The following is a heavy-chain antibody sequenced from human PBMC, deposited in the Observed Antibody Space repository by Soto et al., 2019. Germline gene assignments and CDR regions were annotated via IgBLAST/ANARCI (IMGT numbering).Heavy chain of an antibody. CDR1: GGSISSGGYY. V-gene: IGHV4-31*03. J-gene: IGHJ1*01. CDR2: IYYSGST. Sequence: QVQLQESGPGLVKPSQTLSLTCTVSGGSISSGGYYWSWIRQHPGKGLEWIGYIYYSGSTYYNPSLKSRGTISVDTSKNQFSLKLSSVTAADTAVYYCARDSYGDYLGYFQHWGQGTLVTVSS. CDR3: ARDSYGDYLGYFQH. D-gene: IGHD4-17*01.